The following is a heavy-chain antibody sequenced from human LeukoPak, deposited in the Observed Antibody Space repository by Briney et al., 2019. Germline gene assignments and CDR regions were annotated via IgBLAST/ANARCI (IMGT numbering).Heavy chain of an antibody. Sequence: SETLSLTCTVSGGSINNGGYYWSWIRQHPGKGLEWIGYIYYSGSSYYNPSLRSRVTISVDTSKNHFSLKLSSVTAADTAVYYCARSTYYCDSSGYPEVHYMDVWGKGTTVTVSS. J-gene: IGHJ6*03. D-gene: IGHD3-22*01. V-gene: IGHV4-31*03. CDR3: ARSTYYCDSSGYPEVHYMDV. CDR2: IYYSGSS. CDR1: GGSINNGGYY.